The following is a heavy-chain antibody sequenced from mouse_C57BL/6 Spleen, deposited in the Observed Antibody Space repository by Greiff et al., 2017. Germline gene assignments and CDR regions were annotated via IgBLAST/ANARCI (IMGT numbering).Heavy chain of an antibody. D-gene: IGHD1-1*01. CDR2: IAPETGGT. J-gene: IGHJ3*01. V-gene: IGHV1-15*01. CDR3: TQYYSSSYHAY. CDR1: GYTFTDYE. Sequence: QVQLQQSGAELVRPGASVTLSCKASGYTFTDYEMHWVKQTPVHGLEWIGAIAPETGGTAYNQKFKGKAILTADKSSSTAYMELRSLTSEDSAVYYCTQYYSSSYHAYWGQGTLVTVSA.